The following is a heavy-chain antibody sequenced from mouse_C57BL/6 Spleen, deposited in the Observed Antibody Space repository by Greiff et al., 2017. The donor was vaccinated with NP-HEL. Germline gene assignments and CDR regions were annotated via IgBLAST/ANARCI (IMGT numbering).Heavy chain of an antibody. CDR1: GYTFTSYW. CDR3: ARHTTVVATGGDFDY. V-gene: IGHV1-52*01. CDR2: IDPSDSEP. Sequence: QVQLQQPGAELVRPGSSVKLSCKASGYTFTSYWMHWVKQRPIQGLEWIGNIDPSDSEPHYNQKFKDKATLTVDKSSSTAYMQLSSLQSEYSAVYYCARHTTVVATGGDFDYWGQGTTLTVSS. D-gene: IGHD1-1*01. J-gene: IGHJ2*01.